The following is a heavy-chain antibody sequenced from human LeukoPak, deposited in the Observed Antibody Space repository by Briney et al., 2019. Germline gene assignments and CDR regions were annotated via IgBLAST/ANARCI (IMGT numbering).Heavy chain of an antibody. CDR3: ARARVVGATRLDY. D-gene: IGHD1-26*01. CDR1: GGSISSGGYY. Sequence: PSETLSLTCTVSGGSISSGGYYWSWIRQPPGKGLEWIGYIYHSGSTYYNPSLKSRVTISVDRSKNQFSLKLSSVTAADTAVYYCARARVVGATRLDYWGQGTLVTVSS. V-gene: IGHV4-30-2*01. CDR2: IYHSGST. J-gene: IGHJ4*02.